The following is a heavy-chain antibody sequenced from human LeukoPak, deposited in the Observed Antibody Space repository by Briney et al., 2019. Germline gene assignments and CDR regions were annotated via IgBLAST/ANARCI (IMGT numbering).Heavy chain of an antibody. Sequence: SETLSLTCTVSGDSISSSSYYWGWIRQPPGKGLEWIGYIYYSGSTNYNPSLKSRVTISVDTSKNQFSLKLSSVTAADTAVYYCARVFRYSSGWYLDNWGQGTLVTVSS. V-gene: IGHV4-61*05. CDR3: ARVFRYSSGWYLDN. CDR1: GDSISSSSYY. CDR2: IYYSGST. J-gene: IGHJ4*02. D-gene: IGHD6-19*01.